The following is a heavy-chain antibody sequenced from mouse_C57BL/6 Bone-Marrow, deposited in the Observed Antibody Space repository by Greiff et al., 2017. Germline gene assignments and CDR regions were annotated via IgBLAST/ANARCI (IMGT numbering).Heavy chain of an antibody. D-gene: IGHD1-1*01. CDR1: GYTFTSYW. J-gene: IGHJ2*01. Sequence: QVQLQQPGAELVKPGASVKLSCKASGYTFTSYWMHWLKQRPGQGLEWIGMIHPNSGSTNYNEKFKSKATLTVDKSSSTAYMQLSSLTSEDSAVYYCAREGYYYGSSLDYWGQGTTLTVSS. CDR3: AREGYYYGSSLDY. V-gene: IGHV1-64*01. CDR2: IHPNSGST.